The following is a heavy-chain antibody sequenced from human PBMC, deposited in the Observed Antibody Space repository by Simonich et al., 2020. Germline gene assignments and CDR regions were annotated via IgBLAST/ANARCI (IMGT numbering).Heavy chain of an antibody. Sequence: QVQLVQSGAEVKKPGASVKVSCKASGYTFTSYGISWVRQAPGQGLGWMGLISADNGNTNYAQKLQGRVTMTTDTSTSTAYMELRSLRSDDTAVYYCARASRGTWWYYYFDYWGQGTLVTVSS. CDR2: ISADNGNT. V-gene: IGHV1-18*01. J-gene: IGHJ4*02. CDR1: GYTFTSYG. CDR3: ARASRGTWWYYYFDY. D-gene: IGHD2-15*01.